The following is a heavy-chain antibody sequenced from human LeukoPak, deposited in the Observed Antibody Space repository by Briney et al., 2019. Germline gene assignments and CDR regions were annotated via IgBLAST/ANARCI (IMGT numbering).Heavy chain of an antibody. Sequence: ASVKVSCKASGYSLTSFDINGVRQGSGQGLEWMGWMNPKRGNTGYAPTFQGRVTITRDTSVDTAFMELSSLRPDDTAAYYCPRGGSSSSYYNNYGMDVWDQGTTITVSS. V-gene: IGHV1-8*01. CDR3: PRGGSSSSYYNNYGMDV. CDR2: MNPKRGNT. CDR1: GYSLTSFD. J-gene: IGHJ6*02. D-gene: IGHD6-13*01.